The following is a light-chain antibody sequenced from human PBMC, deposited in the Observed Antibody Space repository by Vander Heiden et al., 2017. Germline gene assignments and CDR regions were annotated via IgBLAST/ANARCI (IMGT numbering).Light chain of an antibody. CDR2: WAS. J-gene: IGKJ2*01. CDR1: QSVLYSSNNKNY. Sequence: DIVMTQSPHSLAVSLGERATINCKSSQSVLYSSNNKNYLVWYQQKPGQPPKLLIYWASIRESGVPDRFSGSGSGTDFTLTISNLQAEDVAVYYCQQYYSSPRTFGQGTKLEIK. V-gene: IGKV4-1*01. CDR3: QQYYSSPRT.